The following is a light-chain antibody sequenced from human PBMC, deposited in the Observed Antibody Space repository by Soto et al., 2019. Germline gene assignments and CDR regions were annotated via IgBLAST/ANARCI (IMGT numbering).Light chain of an antibody. CDR1: QTIDIW. Sequence: DIQMTQSPSTLSKSVGDRVTITCRASQTIDIWLSWYQQKPGKAPKLLIYDPSNLRSGVPSRFSGSGSGTEFTLTISSLQPDDFASYYCQQHKSYPVTFGGGTKVEIK. V-gene: IGKV1-5*01. CDR2: DPS. CDR3: QQHKSYPVT. J-gene: IGKJ4*01.